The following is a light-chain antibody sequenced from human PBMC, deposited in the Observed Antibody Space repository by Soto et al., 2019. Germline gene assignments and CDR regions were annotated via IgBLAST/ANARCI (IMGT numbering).Light chain of an antibody. CDR3: QQYGSSPRT. V-gene: IGKV3-20*01. CDR2: AAS. J-gene: IGKJ1*01. Sequence: EIVLTQSPGTLSLSPGERATLSCRASQSISSSIYLAWYQQKPGQAPRLLIYAASRRATGIPVRFSGSGSGTDFTLTISRLEPEDFAVYYCQQYGSSPRTFGQGTKVEIK. CDR1: QSISSSIY.